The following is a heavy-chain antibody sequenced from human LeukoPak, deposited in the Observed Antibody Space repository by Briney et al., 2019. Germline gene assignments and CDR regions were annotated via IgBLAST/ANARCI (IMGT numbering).Heavy chain of an antibody. J-gene: IGHJ3*02. Sequence: GSLTLSCAASGFTISSYSMNWVRQGPGQGLEWVSYISSSNSTIYYAGSVKGRFTISRDNAKNSMYLQMNSLRAEDTAVDYCAVDCSSPSCYGQSAFDIWGQGTMVTVSS. D-gene: IGHD2-2*01. V-gene: IGHV3-48*04. CDR2: ISSSNSTI. CDR3: AVDCSSPSCYGQSAFDI. CDR1: GFTISSYS.